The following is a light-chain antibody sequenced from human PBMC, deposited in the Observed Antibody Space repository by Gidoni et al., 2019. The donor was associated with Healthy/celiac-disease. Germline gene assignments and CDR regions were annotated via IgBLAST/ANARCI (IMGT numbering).Light chain of an antibody. CDR1: SSNIGSNY. V-gene: IGLV1-47*01. Sequence: QSVMTQPPSASGTPGQRVPISCSGSSSNIGSNYVYWYQQLPGTAPKLLIYRNNPRPSGVPDRFSGSKSGTSASLAISGLRSEDEADYYCAAWDDSLVVFGGGTKLTVL. CDR3: AAWDDSLVV. CDR2: RNN. J-gene: IGLJ2*01.